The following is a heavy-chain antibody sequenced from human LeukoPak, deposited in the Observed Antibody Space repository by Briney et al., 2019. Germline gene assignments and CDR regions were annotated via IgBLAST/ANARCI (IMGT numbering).Heavy chain of an antibody. CDR2: ISSSGSTK. D-gene: IGHD1-14*01. V-gene: IGHV3-48*03. J-gene: IGHJ4*02. Sequence: GGSLRLSCEASGFTFSSYEMNWVRQAPGKGLEWVSYISSSGSTKSYADSVRGRFTISRDNAKNSLFLQMNSLRAEDTAVYYCASGTQSDCWGQGTLVTVSS. CDR3: ASGTQSDC. CDR1: GFTFSSYE.